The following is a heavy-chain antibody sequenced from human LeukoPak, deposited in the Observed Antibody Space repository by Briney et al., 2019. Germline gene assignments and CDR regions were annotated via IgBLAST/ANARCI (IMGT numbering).Heavy chain of an antibody. D-gene: IGHD6-25*01. Sequence: SETLSLTCTVSGGSVSSGNYYWSWIRQPPGKGLEWIGYIFYSGSTKYNPSLKSRVTISVDTSKSQFSLKVSSVTAADTAVYYCAREIITAGYYYYYMDVWGKGTTVTVSS. V-gene: IGHV4-61*01. J-gene: IGHJ6*03. CDR2: IFYSGST. CDR1: GGSVSSGNYY. CDR3: AREIITAGYYYYYMDV.